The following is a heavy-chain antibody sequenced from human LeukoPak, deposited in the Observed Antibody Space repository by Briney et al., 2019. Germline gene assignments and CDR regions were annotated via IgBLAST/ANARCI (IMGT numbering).Heavy chain of an antibody. CDR3: ARDPDYRGSQPHGYFDY. J-gene: IGHJ4*02. CDR1: RFTFSDYW. V-gene: IGHV3-7*01. CDR2: IKRDGSDI. Sequence: PGGSLRLSCAASRFTFSDYWMSWVRKAPGKGLEWVAYIKRDGSDINYVDSVKGRFIISRDKAKNSLYLQMNSLRAKDTAVYYCARDPDYRGSQPHGYFDYWGQGTLVTVSS. D-gene: IGHD3-16*01.